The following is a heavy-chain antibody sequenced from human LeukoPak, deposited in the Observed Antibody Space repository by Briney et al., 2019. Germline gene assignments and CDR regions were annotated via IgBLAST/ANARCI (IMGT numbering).Heavy chain of an antibody. D-gene: IGHD2-15*01. V-gene: IGHV3-30*18. Sequence: GGSLRLSCAASGFTFSSYSMNWVRQAPGKGLEWVAVISYDGSNKYYADSVKGRFTISRDNSKNTLYLQMNSLRAEDTAVYYCAKDLGCSGGSCYDHWGQGTLVTVSS. J-gene: IGHJ5*02. CDR3: AKDLGCSGGSCYDH. CDR2: ISYDGSNK. CDR1: GFTFSSYS.